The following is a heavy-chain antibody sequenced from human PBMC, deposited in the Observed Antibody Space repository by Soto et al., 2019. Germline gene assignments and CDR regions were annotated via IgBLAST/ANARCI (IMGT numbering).Heavy chain of an antibody. Sequence: EMQLLESGGGLVQPGESLRFSCAASGFIFRNYAMSWVRQAPGRGLEWVSSISDSGGSASYADSVKGRFTISRDNSRNTLFLQINSLRAEDTALYYCATETGTTPSRFVHWGQGTLVTVSS. D-gene: IGHD1-7*01. J-gene: IGHJ1*01. CDR1: GFIFRNYA. CDR3: ATETGTTPSRFVH. CDR2: ISDSGGSA. V-gene: IGHV3-23*01.